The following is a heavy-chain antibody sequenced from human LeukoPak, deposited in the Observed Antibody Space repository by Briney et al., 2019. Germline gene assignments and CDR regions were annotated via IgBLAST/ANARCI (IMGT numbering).Heavy chain of an antibody. CDR3: AKYDDYVWGSYRHYGMDV. CDR1: GFTFSSYA. D-gene: IGHD3-16*02. V-gene: IGHV3-23*01. CDR2: ISGSGGST. J-gene: IGHJ6*02. Sequence: GGSLRLSCAASGFTFSSYAMSWVRQAPGRGLEWVSAISGSGGSTYYADSVKGRFTISRDNSKNTLYLQMNSLRAEDTAVYYCAKYDDYVWGSYRHYGMDVWGQGTTVTVSS.